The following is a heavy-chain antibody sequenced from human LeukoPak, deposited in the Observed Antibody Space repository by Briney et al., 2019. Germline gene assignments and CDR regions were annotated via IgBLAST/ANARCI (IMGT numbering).Heavy chain of an antibody. V-gene: IGHV3-21*01. CDR1: GFTFSSYS. Sequence: GGSLRLSCAASGFTFSSYSMNWVRQAPGKGLEWVSSISSSSSYIYYADSVKGRFTISRDNAKNSLYLQMNSLRAEGTAVYYCARVGSSGYYFELDYWGQGTLVTVSS. CDR2: ISSSSSYI. J-gene: IGHJ4*02. CDR3: ARVGSSGYYFELDY. D-gene: IGHD3-22*01.